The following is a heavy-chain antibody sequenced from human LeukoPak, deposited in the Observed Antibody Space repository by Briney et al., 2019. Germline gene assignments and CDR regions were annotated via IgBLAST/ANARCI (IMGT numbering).Heavy chain of an antibody. D-gene: IGHD3-10*01. CDR1: GYSFTSYW. J-gene: IGHJ4*02. Sequence: GESLRISCKGSGYSFTSYWISWVRQMPGKGLEWMGRIDPSDSYTNYSPSFQGHVTISADKSISTAYLQWSSLKASDTAMYYCARVRLWFGEPGHFDYWGQGTLVTVSS. CDR3: ARVRLWFGEPGHFDY. V-gene: IGHV5-10-1*01. CDR2: IDPSDSYT.